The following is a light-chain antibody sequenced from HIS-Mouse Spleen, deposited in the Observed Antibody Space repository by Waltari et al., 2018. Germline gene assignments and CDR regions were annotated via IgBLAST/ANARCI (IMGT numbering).Light chain of an antibody. CDR1: SRDVGSYNL. Sequence: QSALTQPASVSGSPGQSITISCTGTSRDVGSYNLVSCYQQHPGKAPQLMSYEGSKRPSGVSNRFSGSKSGNTASLTISGLQAEDEADYYCCSYAGSSTYVVFGGGTKLTVL. J-gene: IGLJ2*01. V-gene: IGLV2-23*01. CDR2: EGS. CDR3: CSYAGSSTYVV.